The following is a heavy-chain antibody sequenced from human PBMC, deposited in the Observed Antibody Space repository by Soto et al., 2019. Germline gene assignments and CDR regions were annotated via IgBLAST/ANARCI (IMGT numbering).Heavy chain of an antibody. CDR2: IVVGSGNT. Sequence: ASVKVSCKASGFTFTSSAVQWVRQARGQRLEWIGWIVVGSGNTNYAQKFQERVTITRDMSTSTAYMELSSLRSEDTAVYYCAAFNQEGRTKIYYYGMDVWGQGTTVTVSS. CDR1: GFTFTSSA. V-gene: IGHV1-58*01. J-gene: IGHJ6*02. D-gene: IGHD1-26*01. CDR3: AAFNQEGRTKIYYYGMDV.